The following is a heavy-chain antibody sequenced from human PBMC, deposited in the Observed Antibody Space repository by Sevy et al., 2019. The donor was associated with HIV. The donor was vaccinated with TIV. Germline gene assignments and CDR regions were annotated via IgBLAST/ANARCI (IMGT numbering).Heavy chain of an antibody. J-gene: IGHJ4*02. D-gene: IGHD3-3*01. CDR1: GYTFAAYY. CDR3: AIGSREEWLLYPDY. V-gene: IGHV1-2*02. Sequence: ASVKVSCKTSGYTFAAYYIHWVRQAPGQGLEWLGWIYPNSGDTSYAQKFQGRVTVTRVTSISTVYMELNRLRSDDTAVYYCAIGSREEWLLYPDYWGQGTLVTVSS. CDR2: IYPNSGDT.